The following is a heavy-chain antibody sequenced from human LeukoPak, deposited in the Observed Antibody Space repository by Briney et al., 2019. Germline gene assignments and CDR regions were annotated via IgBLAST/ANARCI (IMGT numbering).Heavy chain of an antibody. CDR1: GVSISSGGYY. V-gene: IGHV4-31*03. CDR2: IYYSGST. D-gene: IGHD3-22*01. Sequence: SQTLSLTCTVSGVSISSGGYYWSWIRQHPGKGLEWIGYIYYSGSTYYNPSLKSRVTISVDTSKNQFSLKLSSVTAADTAVYYCARGLGYYDSSGPIDYWGQGTLVTVSS. CDR3: ARGLGYYDSSGPIDY. J-gene: IGHJ4*02.